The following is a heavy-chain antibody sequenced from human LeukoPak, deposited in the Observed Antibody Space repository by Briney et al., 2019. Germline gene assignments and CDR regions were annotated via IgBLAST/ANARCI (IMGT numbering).Heavy chain of an antibody. V-gene: IGHV4-30-2*03. J-gene: IGHJ5*02. D-gene: IGHD3-10*01. CDR2: IYYSGST. CDR3: ARASMVRGVIITQIPGFDP. Sequence: SQTLSLTCAVSGGSISSGSYSWSWIRQPPGKGLEWIGSIYYSGSTYYNPSFKSRVTISVDTSKNQFSLKLSSVTAADTAVYYCARASMVRGVIITQIPGFDPWGQGTLVTVSS. CDR1: GGSISSGSYS.